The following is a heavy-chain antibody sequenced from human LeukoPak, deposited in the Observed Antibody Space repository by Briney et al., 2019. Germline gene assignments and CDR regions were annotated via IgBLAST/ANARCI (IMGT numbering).Heavy chain of an antibody. CDR2: ISYDGSNK. Sequence: GGSLRLSCAASGFTFSSYAMHWVRQAPGKGLEWVAVISYDGSNKYYADSVKGRFTISRDNSKNTLYLQMNSLRAEDTAVYYCARGPQGDYCSSTSCYMNWFDPWGQGTLVTVSS. J-gene: IGHJ5*02. V-gene: IGHV3-30-3*01. CDR3: ARGPQGDYCSSTSCYMNWFDP. D-gene: IGHD2-2*02. CDR1: GFTFSSYA.